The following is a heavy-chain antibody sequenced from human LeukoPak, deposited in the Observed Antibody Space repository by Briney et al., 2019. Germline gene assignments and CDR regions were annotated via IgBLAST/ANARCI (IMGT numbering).Heavy chain of an antibody. CDR3: ARTSGSSTNRYFDY. CDR1: GGTFSSYA. V-gene: IGHV1-69*04. J-gene: IGHJ4*02. D-gene: IGHD1-26*01. Sequence: SVKVSCKASGGTFSSYAISWVRQAPGQGLEWMGRITPILGIANYAQKFQGRVTITADKSTSTAYMELSSLRSEDTAVYYCARTSGSSTNRYFDYWGQGTLVTVSS. CDR2: ITPILGIA.